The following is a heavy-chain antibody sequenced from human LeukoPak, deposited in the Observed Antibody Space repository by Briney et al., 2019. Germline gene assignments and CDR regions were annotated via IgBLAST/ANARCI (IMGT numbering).Heavy chain of an antibody. D-gene: IGHD2/OR15-2a*01. Sequence: GGSLRLSCAASGFTFDDYGMSWVRQAPGKGLEWVSGINWNGGSTGYADSVKGRFTISRDNAKNSLYLQMNSLRAEDTALYHCARDSRAYWFDPWGQGTLVTVSS. CDR2: INWNGGST. CDR3: ARDSRAYWFDP. CDR1: GFTFDDYG. J-gene: IGHJ5*02. V-gene: IGHV3-20*01.